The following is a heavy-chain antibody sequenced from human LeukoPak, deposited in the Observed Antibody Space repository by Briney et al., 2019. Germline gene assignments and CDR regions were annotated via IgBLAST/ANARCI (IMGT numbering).Heavy chain of an antibody. CDR1: GFTFSSYW. D-gene: IGHD5-24*01. CDR2: XXXLGSEK. Sequence: GGALRLSCAASGFTFSSYWMXXVRQASGKGLXXXXXXXXLGSEKYYVDSVKGRFTISRDNPNNPLFLQMNTLRAEDTAVYYCARVWGPKPDMPAINYHFYYYMDVWGKGTTVTVSS. CDR3: ARVWGPKPDMPAINYHFYYYMDV. V-gene: IGHV3-7*01. J-gene: IGHJ6*03.